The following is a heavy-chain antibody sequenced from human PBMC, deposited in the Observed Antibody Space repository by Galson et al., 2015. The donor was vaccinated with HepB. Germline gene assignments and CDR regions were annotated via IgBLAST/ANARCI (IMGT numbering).Heavy chain of an antibody. J-gene: IGHJ4*02. Sequence: SVKVSCKASGYTLTTFGFTWVRQAPGQGLEWVGWISTYNGYTYSAQRFQGRISMTIGTSTRTANMELRSLRSDDTAIYYCARYNYDDRSFDYWGRGTLVTVSS. D-gene: IGHD3-22*01. CDR2: ISTYNGYT. V-gene: IGHV1-18*01. CDR3: ARYNYDDRSFDY. CDR1: GYTLTTFG.